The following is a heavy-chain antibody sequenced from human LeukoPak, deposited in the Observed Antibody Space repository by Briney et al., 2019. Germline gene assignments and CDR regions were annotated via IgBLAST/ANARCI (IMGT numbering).Heavy chain of an antibody. D-gene: IGHD6-19*01. V-gene: IGHV4-39*01. J-gene: IGHJ4*02. Sequence: SETLSLTCTVSGGSISSSSYYWGWIRQPPGKGLEWIGSIYYSGSTYYNPSLKSRVTISVDTSKNQFSLKLSSVTAADTAVYYCARQEQWPFDYWGQGTLVTVSS. CDR2: IYYSGST. CDR3: ARQEQWPFDY. CDR1: GGSISSSSYY.